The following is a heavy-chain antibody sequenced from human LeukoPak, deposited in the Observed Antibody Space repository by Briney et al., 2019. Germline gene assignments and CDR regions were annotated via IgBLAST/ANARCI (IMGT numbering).Heavy chain of an antibody. J-gene: IGHJ6*03. V-gene: IGHV1-18*01. CDR3: ARDAPYCSSTSCYTGGVGYMDV. CDR2: ISAYNGNT. Sequence: ASVKVSCKASGYTFTSYAISWVRQAPGQGLEWMGWISAYNGNTNYAQKLKGRVTMTTDTSTSTAYMELSSLRSDDTAVYYCARDAPYCSSTSCYTGGVGYMDVWAKGPRSPSP. D-gene: IGHD2-2*02. CDR1: GYTFTSYA.